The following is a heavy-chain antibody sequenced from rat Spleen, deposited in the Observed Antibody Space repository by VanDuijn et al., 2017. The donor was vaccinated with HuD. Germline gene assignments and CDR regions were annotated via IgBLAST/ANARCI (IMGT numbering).Heavy chain of an antibody. CDR1: GYSIISSY. Sequence: EAQLQESGPGLVKPSQSLSLTCSVTGYSIISSYRWTWIRKFPGNKMEWMGYISYSGSTSYNPSLKSRISITRDTSKNQFCLQLNSVTTEDTATYYCARYDYGYFDYWGQGVMVTVSS. J-gene: IGHJ2*01. V-gene: IGHV3-1*01. CDR2: ISYSGST. CDR3: ARYDYGYFDY. D-gene: IGHD1-11*01.